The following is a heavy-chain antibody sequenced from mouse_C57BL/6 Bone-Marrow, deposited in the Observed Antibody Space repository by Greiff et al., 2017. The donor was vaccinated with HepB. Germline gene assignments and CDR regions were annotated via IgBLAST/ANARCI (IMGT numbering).Heavy chain of an antibody. CDR1: GYTFTSYW. Sequence: QVQLKQSGAELARPGASVKLSCKASGYTFTSYWMHWVQQRPGRGLEWIGRIDPNSGGTKYNEKFKSKATLTVDKPSSTAYMQLSSLTSEDSAVYYCARNYGSSYVGYAMDYWGQGTSVTVSS. D-gene: IGHD1-1*01. V-gene: IGHV1-72*01. J-gene: IGHJ4*01. CDR3: ARNYGSSYVGYAMDY. CDR2: IDPNSGGT.